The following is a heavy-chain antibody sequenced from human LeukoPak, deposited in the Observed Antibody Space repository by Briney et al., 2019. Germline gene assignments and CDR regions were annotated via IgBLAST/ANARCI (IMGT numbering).Heavy chain of an antibody. D-gene: IGHD3-10*01. CDR1: GGTFSSYA. V-gene: IGHV1-69*06. J-gene: IGHJ4*02. CDR3: ARSTITMVRGAISRAYYFDY. CDR2: IIPIFGTA. Sequence: GSSVKVSCKASGGTFSSYAISWVRQAAGQGREWMGGIIPIFGTANYAQKFQGRVTITADKSTSTAYMELSSLRSEDTAVYYCARSTITMVRGAISRAYYFDYWGQGTLVTVSS.